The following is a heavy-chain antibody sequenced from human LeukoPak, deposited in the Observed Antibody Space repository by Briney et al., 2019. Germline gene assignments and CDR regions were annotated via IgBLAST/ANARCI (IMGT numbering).Heavy chain of an antibody. CDR1: GGSISSYY. J-gene: IGHJ6*02. V-gene: IGHV4-59*01. CDR3: ARTGGDCSSGLCYYAMDV. D-gene: IGHD2-21*02. CDR2: IYYSGST. Sequence: SETLSLTCTVSGGSISSYYWSWIRQPPGKGLEWIGYIYYSGSTNYNPSLKSRVTISVDTSKNQFSLRLSSVTAADTAVYYCARTGGDCSSGLCYYAMDVWGQGTTVTVS.